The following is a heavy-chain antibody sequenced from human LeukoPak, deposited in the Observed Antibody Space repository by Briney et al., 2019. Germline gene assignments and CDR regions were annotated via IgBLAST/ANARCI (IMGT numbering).Heavy chain of an antibody. CDR3: AKEPIYGDYDAFDI. J-gene: IGHJ3*02. Sequence: GGSLRLSCAASGFTFSYYAMSWVRQAPGQGLEWVSAISSSGDITFYTDPVKGRFTISRDNSKNTLYLQMNSLRAEDTAVYYCAKEPIYGDYDAFDIWSQGTMVTVSS. CDR2: ISSSGDIT. CDR1: GFTFSYYA. D-gene: IGHD4-17*01. V-gene: IGHV3-23*01.